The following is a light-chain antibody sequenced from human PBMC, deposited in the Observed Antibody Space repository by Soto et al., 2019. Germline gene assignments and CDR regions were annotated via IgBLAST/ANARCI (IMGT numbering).Light chain of an antibody. CDR1: RSTFGSNP. V-gene: IGLV1-44*01. Sequence: QSVLTQPPSASGTPGQRVTISCSGSRSTFGSNPVNWYQQLPGAAPKLLIYTNDQRPSRVPDRFSGSKSGTSASLAISGLQSEDEADYYCAAWDDSLSAWVFGGGTKLTVL. J-gene: IGLJ3*02. CDR3: AAWDDSLSAWV. CDR2: TND.